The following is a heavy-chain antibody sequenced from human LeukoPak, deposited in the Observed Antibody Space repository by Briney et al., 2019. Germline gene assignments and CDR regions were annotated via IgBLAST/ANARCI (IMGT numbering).Heavy chain of an antibody. D-gene: IGHD3-22*01. Sequence: SETLSLTCTVSGGSINRYYWSWIRQPPGKGLEWIGYISYSGSTNYNPSLKSRVIISVDTSKNQFSLKLSSVTAADTAVYYCARDLHYFDSSGYYLYYFDSWGQGILVTVSS. V-gene: IGHV4-59*01. CDR1: GGSINRYY. CDR2: ISYSGST. CDR3: ARDLHYFDSSGYYLYYFDS. J-gene: IGHJ4*02.